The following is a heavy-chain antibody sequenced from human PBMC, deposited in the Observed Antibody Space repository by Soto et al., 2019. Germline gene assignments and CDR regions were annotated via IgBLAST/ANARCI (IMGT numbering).Heavy chain of an antibody. Sequence: QVQLVQSGAEVRKPGSSVKVSCKASGGTFSRHAISWVRQAPGQGLEWMGGIIPIFGTANHAQKFQGRVTIIADESTSTVYMELSSLRSEDTAMYYCARARVEGSKAGTKVLVFDYWGQGTLVTVSS. J-gene: IGHJ4*02. CDR1: GGTFSRHA. CDR2: IIPIFGTA. D-gene: IGHD1-1*01. V-gene: IGHV1-69*01. CDR3: ARARVEGSKAGTKVLVFDY.